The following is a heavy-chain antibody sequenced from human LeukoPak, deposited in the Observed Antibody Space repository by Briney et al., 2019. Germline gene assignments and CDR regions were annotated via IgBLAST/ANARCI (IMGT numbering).Heavy chain of an antibody. CDR1: GFTFSSYS. D-gene: IGHD6-13*01. CDR3: ARNRYGSSLDAFDI. Sequence: GGSLRLSCAASGFTFSSYSMNWVRQAPGKGLEWVSSISSSSTYIYYADSVKGRFTISRDNAKNSLHLQMNSLRVEDTAVYYCARNRYGSSLDAFDIWGQGTVVTVSS. CDR2: ISSSSTYI. V-gene: IGHV3-21*01. J-gene: IGHJ3*02.